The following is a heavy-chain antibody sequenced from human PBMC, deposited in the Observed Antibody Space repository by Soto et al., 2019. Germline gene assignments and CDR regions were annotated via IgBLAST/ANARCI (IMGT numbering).Heavy chain of an antibody. J-gene: IGHJ6*02. D-gene: IGHD6-6*01. CDR2: IDWDDDK. CDR3: ARIRTSSIAARPDYYYGMDV. Sequence: SGPTLVNPTQTLTLTCTFSGFSLSTSGMCVSWIRQPPGKALEWLALIDWDDDKYYSTSLKTRLTISKDTSKNQVVLTMTNMEPVETATYYCARIRTSSIAARPDYYYGMDVWGQGTTVSVSS. V-gene: IGHV2-70*01. CDR1: GFSLSTSGMC.